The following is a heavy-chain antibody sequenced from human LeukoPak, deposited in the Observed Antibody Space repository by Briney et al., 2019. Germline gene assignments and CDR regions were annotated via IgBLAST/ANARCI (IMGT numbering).Heavy chain of an antibody. CDR3: AKGRVYDFWSGYSPNLAEYFQH. CDR2: ISYDGSNK. D-gene: IGHD3-3*01. Sequence: GGSLRLSCAASGFTFSSYGMHWVRQAPGKGLEWVAVISYDGSNKYYADSVKGRFTISRDNSKNTLYLQMNSLRAEDTAVYYCAKGRVYDFWSGYSPNLAEYFQHWGQGTLVTVSS. J-gene: IGHJ1*01. V-gene: IGHV3-30*18. CDR1: GFTFSSYG.